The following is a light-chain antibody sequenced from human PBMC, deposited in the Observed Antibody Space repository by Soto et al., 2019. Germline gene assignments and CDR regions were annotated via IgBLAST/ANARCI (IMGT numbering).Light chain of an antibody. CDR1: SSDVGGYNY. CDR2: DVS. J-gene: IGLJ1*01. Sequence: QSALTQPRSVSGSPGQSVTISCTGTSSDVGGYNYVSWYQQYSGKAPKVMIYDVSKRPSGVPDRFSGSKSGNTASLTISGLQAEDEADYYCCSYAASNTFVFGTETKVTVL. V-gene: IGLV2-11*01. CDR3: CSYAASNTFV.